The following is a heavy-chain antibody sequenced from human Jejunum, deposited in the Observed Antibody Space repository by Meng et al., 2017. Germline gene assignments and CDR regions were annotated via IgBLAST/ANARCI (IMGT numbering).Heavy chain of an antibody. CDR2: TNPDTGGT. D-gene: IGHD4-17*01. Sequence: QVQLVQSGAEGKKSGASVKVPCKASGYTFRDHYIHRVRQAPGQGLEWMGWTNPDTGGTNYAQKFQGWVTMTRDTSISTAYMELRRLRSDDTAVYYCAREAYADYPCFDLWGQGTLVTVSS. J-gene: IGHJ4*02. CDR1: GYTFRDHY. CDR3: AREAYADYPCFDL. V-gene: IGHV1-2*04.